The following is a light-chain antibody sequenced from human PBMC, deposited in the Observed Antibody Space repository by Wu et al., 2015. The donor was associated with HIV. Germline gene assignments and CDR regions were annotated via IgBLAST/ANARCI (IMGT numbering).Light chain of an antibody. CDR2: AAS. V-gene: IGKV3-11*01. CDR3: QQYGGSPGT. CDR1: RSINSL. J-gene: IGKJ1*01. Sequence: LLTQSPATLSLSPGERATLSCRASRSINSLLSWYQHKPDQPPRLLIYAASQRATGIPARFSGRGSGTDFTLIISSLEPEDFALYYCQQYGGSPGTFGQGTKVEMK.